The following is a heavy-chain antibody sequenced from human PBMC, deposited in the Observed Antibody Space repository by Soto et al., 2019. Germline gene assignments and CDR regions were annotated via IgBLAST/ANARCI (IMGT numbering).Heavy chain of an antibody. CDR1: GFTFSSYS. CDR3: ADLSRYCTSSTCD. V-gene: IGHV3-23*01. D-gene: IGHD2-2*01. CDR2: IGTSAST. Sequence: DVRLLESGGGLVQPGGSLRLSCAASGFTFSSYSMSWVRQAPGKGLEWVSTIGTSASTYYGDSVRGRFTISRDNSRNTLYLRMNSLRAEDTAVYYCADLSRYCTSSTCDWGQGTLVTVSS. J-gene: IGHJ4*02.